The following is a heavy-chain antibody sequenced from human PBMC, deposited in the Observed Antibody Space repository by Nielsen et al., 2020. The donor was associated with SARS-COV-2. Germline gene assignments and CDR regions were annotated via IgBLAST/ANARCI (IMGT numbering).Heavy chain of an antibody. J-gene: IGHJ3*02. CDR3: ARGDASSGYFIFDI. D-gene: IGHD3-22*01. CDR2: IFSNDEK. CDR1: GFSLTNARMG. V-gene: IGHV2-26*01. Sequence: SGPTLVKPTETLTLTCTVSGFSLTNARMGVSWIRQPPGKALEWLAHIFSNDEKSYSTSLKSRLTISKDTSKSQVVLTMTNMDPVDTATYCCARGDASSGYFIFDIWGQGTMVTVSS.